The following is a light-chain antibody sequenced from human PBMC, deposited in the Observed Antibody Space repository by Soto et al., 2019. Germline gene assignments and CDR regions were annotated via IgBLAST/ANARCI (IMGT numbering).Light chain of an antibody. CDR2: AAS. J-gene: IGKJ1*01. Sequence: DIQMTQFPSSLSPSVGDGVTIISRASQSISSNLNWYQQKPGKAPKLLIYAASSLQSGVPSRFSGSGSGTDFTLTISSLQPEDFATYYCQQSYSTPRTFGQGTKVEIK. CDR3: QQSYSTPRT. CDR1: QSISSN. V-gene: IGKV1-39*01.